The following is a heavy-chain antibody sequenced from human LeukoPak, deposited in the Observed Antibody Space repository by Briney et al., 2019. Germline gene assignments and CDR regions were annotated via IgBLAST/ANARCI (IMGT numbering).Heavy chain of an antibody. D-gene: IGHD6-19*01. CDR1: GGSISSYY. Sequence: SQTLSLTCTVSGGSISSYYWSWIRQPPGKGLEWIGYIYYSGSTNYNPSLKSRVTISVDTSKNQFSLKLSSVTAADTTVYYCARDMGGMYSSGWSSPWWFDPWGQGTLVTVSS. CDR3: ARDMGGMYSSGWSSPWWFDP. J-gene: IGHJ5*02. V-gene: IGHV4-59*01. CDR2: IYYSGST.